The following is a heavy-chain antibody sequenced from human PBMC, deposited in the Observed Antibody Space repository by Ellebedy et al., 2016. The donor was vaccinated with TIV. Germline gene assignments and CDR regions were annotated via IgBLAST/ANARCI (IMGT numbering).Heavy chain of an antibody. CDR3: AREGRGSGALDWFFDL. J-gene: IGHJ2*01. CDR2: ISTGGDT. D-gene: IGHD2-15*01. CDR1: GFTFSSSD. V-gene: IGHV3-13*01. Sequence: GESLKISXAASGFTFSSSDMHWVRQATGKGLEWVSAISTGGDTYYPGSVKGRFTISRENAKSSLYLQMDSLSPGDTAVYFCAREGRGSGALDWFFDLWGRGTLVTVSS.